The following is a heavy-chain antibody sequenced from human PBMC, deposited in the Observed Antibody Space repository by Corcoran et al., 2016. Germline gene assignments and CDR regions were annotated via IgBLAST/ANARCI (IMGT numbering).Heavy chain of an antibody. J-gene: IGHJ6*02. CDR2: IYSGGST. Sequence: EVQLVESGGGLIQPGGSLRLSCAASGFTVSSNYMSWVRQAPGKGLEWVSVIYSGGSTYYADSVKGRFTISRDNSKNTLYLQMNSLRAEDTAVYYCARDDLVELAGTVDYYYGMDVWGQGTTVTVSS. CDR1: GFTVSSNY. CDR3: ARDDLVELAGTVDYYYGMDV. D-gene: IGHD6-19*01. V-gene: IGHV3-53*01.